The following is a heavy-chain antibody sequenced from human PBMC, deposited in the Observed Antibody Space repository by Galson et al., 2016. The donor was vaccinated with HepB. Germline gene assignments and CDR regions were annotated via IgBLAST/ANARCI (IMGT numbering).Heavy chain of an antibody. D-gene: IGHD4-17*01. Sequence: SLRLSCAASGFTFSSHWMTWVRQAPGKGPEWVASIKEDGSDKPYEDSVRGRFTISRDNSKNTLFLQTDSLRAEDTAVYYCARGRVTSDVWGQGTLVTVSS. J-gene: IGHJ4*02. V-gene: IGHV3-7*03. CDR2: IKEDGSDK. CDR1: GFTFSSHW. CDR3: ARGRVTSDV.